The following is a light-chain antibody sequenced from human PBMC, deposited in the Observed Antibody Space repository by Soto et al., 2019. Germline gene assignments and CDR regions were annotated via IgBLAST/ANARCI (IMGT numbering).Light chain of an antibody. V-gene: IGKV3-20*01. J-gene: IGKJ2*01. CDR3: QQYANSLMDT. CDR2: GAS. Sequence: DIVLTQSPGTLSLSPGERATLSCRASQSVSSSYLAWYQQKPGQAPRLLIFGASSRATGIPDRFSGSGSGTDFTLTISRLEPEDFAVYYCQQYANSLMDTFGQGTKLEI. CDR1: QSVSSSY.